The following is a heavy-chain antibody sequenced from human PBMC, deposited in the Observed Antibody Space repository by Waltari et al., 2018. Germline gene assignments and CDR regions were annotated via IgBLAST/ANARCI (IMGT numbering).Heavy chain of an antibody. Sequence: EVQLVESGGGLVQPGGSLRLSCAASGFTFRNAWMSWVRRAPWKGLEWVGRIKSKTDGGTTDYAAPVKGRFTISRDDSKNTLYLQMNSLKTEDTAVYYCTTEHDYGDYFDYWGQGTLVTVSS. V-gene: IGHV3-15*01. CDR2: IKSKTDGGTT. CDR1: GFTFRNAW. CDR3: TTEHDYGDYFDY. D-gene: IGHD4-17*01. J-gene: IGHJ4*02.